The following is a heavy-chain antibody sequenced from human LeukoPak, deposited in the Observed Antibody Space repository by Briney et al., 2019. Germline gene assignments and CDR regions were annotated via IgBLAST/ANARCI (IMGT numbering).Heavy chain of an antibody. CDR2: INPNSGGT. CDR3: ARDRDWNDDGGSDY. D-gene: IGHD1-1*01. V-gene: IGHV1-2*02. CDR1: GYTFTGYY. J-gene: IGHJ4*02. Sequence: ASVKVSCKASGYTFTGYYMHWVRQAPGQGLEWMGWINPNSGGTNYAQKFQGRVTLTRDTSISTTYMELSRLKSDDTAVYYCARDRDWNDDGGSDYWGQGTLVTVSS.